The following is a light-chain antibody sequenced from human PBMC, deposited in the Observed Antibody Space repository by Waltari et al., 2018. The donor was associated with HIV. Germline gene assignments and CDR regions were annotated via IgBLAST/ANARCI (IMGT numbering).Light chain of an antibody. CDR3: SSYAPTNKFYVL. CDR1: SSDIGGYNY. CDR2: EVT. J-gene: IGLJ2*01. Sequence: QSALTQHPSASGSPGQSVTMSRTGPSSDIGGYNYVSWYQQHPGKAPKLIMTEVTKRPSGVPDRFSGSKSGNTASLTVSGLQAEDEAHYYCSSYAPTNKFYVLFGGGTTLTVL. V-gene: IGLV2-8*01.